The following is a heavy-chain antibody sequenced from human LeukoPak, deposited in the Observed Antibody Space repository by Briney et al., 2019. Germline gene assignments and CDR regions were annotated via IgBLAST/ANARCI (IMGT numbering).Heavy chain of an antibody. CDR1: GFTFSRYE. D-gene: IGHD3-9*01. CDR2: ISSSGSTI. CDR3: AKAVDILTAYPVFDY. J-gene: IGHJ4*02. V-gene: IGHV3-48*03. Sequence: GGSLRLSCAASGFTFSRYEMNWVRQAPGKGLEWVSYISSSGSTIYYADSVKGRFTISRDNAKNSLYLQMNSLRAEDTAVYYCAKAVDILTAYPVFDYWGQGTLVTVSS.